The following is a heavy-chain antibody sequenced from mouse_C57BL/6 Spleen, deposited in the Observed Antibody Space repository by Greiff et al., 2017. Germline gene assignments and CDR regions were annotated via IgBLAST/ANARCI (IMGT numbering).Heavy chain of an antibody. CDR1: GFNIKDDY. J-gene: IGHJ2*01. D-gene: IGHD1-1*01. CDR2: IDPENGDT. CDR3: TITTVGN. V-gene: IGHV14-4*01. Sequence: VQLQQSGAELVRPGASVKLSCTASGFNIKDDYMHWVKQRPEQGLEWIGWIDPENGDTEYASKFQGKATITADTSSNTAYLQLSSLTSEDTAVYYCTITTVGNWGQGTTLTVSS.